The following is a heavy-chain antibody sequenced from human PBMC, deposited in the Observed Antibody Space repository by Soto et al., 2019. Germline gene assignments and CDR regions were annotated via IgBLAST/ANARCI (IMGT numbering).Heavy chain of an antibody. V-gene: IGHV1-46*01. D-gene: IGHD3-3*01. CDR3: ARVSITIFGVVIGYYGMDV. CDR1: GYTFTSYY. Sequence: ASVKVSCKASGYTFTSYYMNWVRQAPGQGLEWLGIINPSGGYTTYAQRFLGRVTMTSDTSTSTAYMELRSLRSDDTAVYYCARVSITIFGVVIGYYGMDVWGQGTTVTVSS. CDR2: INPSGGYT. J-gene: IGHJ6*02.